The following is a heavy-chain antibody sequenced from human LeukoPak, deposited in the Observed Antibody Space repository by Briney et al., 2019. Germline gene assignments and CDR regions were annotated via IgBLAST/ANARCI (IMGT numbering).Heavy chain of an antibody. CDR1: GYTFSSYW. D-gene: IGHD6-13*01. CDR2: IYPLDSDV. J-gene: IGHJ4*02. V-gene: IGHV5-51*01. Sequence: GESLKISCQASGYTFSSYWIAWVRQMPGKGLECMGLIYPLDSDVKYSPSFQGQVTISADKSISIAYLQWSSLKVSDTAMYYCARARRSSTPEVGDVFKTWYFFEYWGQGALVTVS. CDR3: ARARRSSTPEVGDVFKTWYFFEY.